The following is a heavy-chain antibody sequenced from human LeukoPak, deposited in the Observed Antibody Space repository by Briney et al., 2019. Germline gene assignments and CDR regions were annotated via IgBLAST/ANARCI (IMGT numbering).Heavy chain of an antibody. CDR1: GGSISTSSYY. J-gene: IGHJ4*02. Sequence: SETLSLTCTVSGGSISTSSYYWGWIRQPPGKGLEWIGYIYYSGSTNYNPSLKSRVTISVDTSKNQFSLKLSSVTAADTAVYYCARGPDERWLQLIDYWGQGTLVTVSS. CDR3: ARGPDERWLQLIDY. D-gene: IGHD5-24*01. V-gene: IGHV4-61*05. CDR2: IYYSGST.